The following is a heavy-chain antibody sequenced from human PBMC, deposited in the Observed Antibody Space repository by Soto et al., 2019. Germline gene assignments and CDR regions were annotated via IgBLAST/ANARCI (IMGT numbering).Heavy chain of an antibody. CDR3: ARDRLMATAGTARHYFGLDV. V-gene: IGHV4-31*03. D-gene: IGHD5-18*01. J-gene: IGHJ6*02. Sequence: SETLSLTCTVSGGSIRSGGYYWSWVRQNPRKGLEWIGNIYYSGNAYYNPSLKSRLTISVDTSKNQFSLNLSSVTAADTAVYYCARDRLMATAGTARHYFGLDVWGQGTTVTV. CDR1: GGSIRSGGYY. CDR2: IYYSGNA.